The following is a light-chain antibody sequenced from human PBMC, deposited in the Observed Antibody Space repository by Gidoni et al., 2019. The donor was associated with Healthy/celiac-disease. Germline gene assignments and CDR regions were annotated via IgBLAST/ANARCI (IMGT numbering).Light chain of an antibody. V-gene: IGKV1-5*03. Sequence: DIQMTQSPSTLSASVGDRVTITCRDSQSISSWLAWYQQKPGKAPKLLIYKASSLESGVPSRFSGSGSGTEFTLTISSLQPDDFATYYCQQYNSYSGRTFGQGTKVEIK. J-gene: IGKJ1*01. CDR2: KAS. CDR1: QSISSW. CDR3: QQYNSYSGRT.